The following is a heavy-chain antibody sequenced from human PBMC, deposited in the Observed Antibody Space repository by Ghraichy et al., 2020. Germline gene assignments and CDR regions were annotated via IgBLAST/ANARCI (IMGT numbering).Heavy chain of an antibody. D-gene: IGHD1-14*01. CDR2: IYSGGRT. CDR1: GFTVSSNY. V-gene: IGHV3-53*01. CDR3: ARRNSDYYGMDV. Sequence: GGSLRLSCAASGFTVSSNYMSWVRQAPGKGLEWVSVIYSGGRTDYADSVKGRFTISRDNSKNTLYLQMNSLRAEDTAVYYCARRNSDYYGMDVWGQGTTVTVSS. J-gene: IGHJ6*02.